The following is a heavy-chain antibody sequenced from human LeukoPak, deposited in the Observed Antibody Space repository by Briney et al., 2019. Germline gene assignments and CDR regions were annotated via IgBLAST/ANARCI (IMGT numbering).Heavy chain of an antibody. CDR1: GYTFTSNA. Sequence: ASVKVSCKASGYTFTSNAVQWERQAPGQRLEWMGWINAGNGNTKYSQKFQGRVTITRDTSASTAYMELSSLRSEDTAVYYCARDHWFDPWGQGTLVTVSS. V-gene: IGHV1-3*01. CDR3: ARDHWFDP. J-gene: IGHJ5*02. CDR2: INAGNGNT.